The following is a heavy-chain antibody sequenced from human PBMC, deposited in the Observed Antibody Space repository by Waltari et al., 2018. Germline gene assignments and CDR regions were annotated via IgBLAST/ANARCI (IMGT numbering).Heavy chain of an antibody. Sequence: QVQLQESGPGLVKPSLTLSLTCTVSGDSITTSDYYWTWFRQSPGEGLEWIGYISSTGNTYYKPSLKSRITISLDTSKSHFSLNLSSVTAADTAVYYCARGDKGGSGAYYAFDIWGQGTNVTVSS. CDR1: GDSITTSDYY. CDR3: ARGDKGGSGAYYAFDI. J-gene: IGHJ3*02. D-gene: IGHD1-26*01. CDR2: ISSTGNT. V-gene: IGHV4-30-4*08.